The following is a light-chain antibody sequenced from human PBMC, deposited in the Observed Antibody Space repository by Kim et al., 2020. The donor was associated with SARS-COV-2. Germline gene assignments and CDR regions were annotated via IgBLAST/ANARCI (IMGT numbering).Light chain of an antibody. Sequence: SPRERATHSCRASQSVSSNFAWYQQKPSQAPRLLIYGASTRATGIPARFSGSGSGTDFTLSIGSLQSEDFAVYYCQQYNYWSPVTFGQGTKLEI. CDR2: GAS. J-gene: IGKJ2*01. V-gene: IGKV3-15*01. CDR3: QQYNYWSPVT. CDR1: QSVSSN.